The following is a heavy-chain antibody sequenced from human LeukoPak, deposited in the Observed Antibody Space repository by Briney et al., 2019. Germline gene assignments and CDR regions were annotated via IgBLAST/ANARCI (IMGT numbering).Heavy chain of an antibody. CDR1: GFTFSSYW. D-gene: IGHD2-21*02. CDR3: ARVPVPYCGGDCYDGEPYYYYYMDV. V-gene: IGHV3-7*01. J-gene: IGHJ6*03. Sequence: GGSLRLSCAASGFTFSSYWMSWVRQAPGKGLEWVANIKQDGSEKYYVDSVKGRFTISRDNAKNTLYLQMDSLRAEDTAVYYCARVPVPYCGGDCYDGEPYYYYYMDVWGKGTTVTVSS. CDR2: IKQDGSEK.